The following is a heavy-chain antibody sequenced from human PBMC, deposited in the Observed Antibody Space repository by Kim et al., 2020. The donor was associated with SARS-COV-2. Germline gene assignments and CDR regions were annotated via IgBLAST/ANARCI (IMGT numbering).Heavy chain of an antibody. V-gene: IGHV3-64*01. J-gene: IGHJ6*02. CDR1: GFIFGTCA. CDR2: ISSNGGST. CDR3: ARAPEYSYNGLDV. Sequence: GGSLRLSCAASGFIFGTCAMHWVRQAPGKGLQYVSGISSNGGSTYYINSVKGRFTISRDNSKNTLYLQMGSLRPEDTAIYFCARAPEYSYNGLDVWGQGTTVIVSS.